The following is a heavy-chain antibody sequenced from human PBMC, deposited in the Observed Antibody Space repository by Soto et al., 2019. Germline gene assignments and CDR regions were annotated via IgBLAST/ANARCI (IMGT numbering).Heavy chain of an antibody. V-gene: IGHV3-9*01. D-gene: IGHD6-19*01. CDR1: GFTFDGYA. CDR2: ISCNGGSI. J-gene: IGHJ4*02. Sequence: EVQLVESGGGVVQPGRSLRLSCAASGFTFDGYAMHWVRQAPGKGLEWVSGISCNGGSIGYADSVKGRFTISRDHAKNSLYLQMKSLKAEARDLYYCAKDRGLVLSFYFAYCGQATLVPVSS. CDR3: AKDRGLVLSFYFAY.